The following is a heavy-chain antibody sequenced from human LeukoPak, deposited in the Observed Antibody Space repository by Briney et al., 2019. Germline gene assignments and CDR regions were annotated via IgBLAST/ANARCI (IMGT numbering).Heavy chain of an antibody. CDR2: ISYNGNYE. V-gene: IGHV3-30*18. CDR3: AKDLQAGFSGNYLYYFGMDV. D-gene: IGHD1-26*01. Sequence: PGGSLRLSCAGSGFIFSNFGMHWVRQAPGKGLEWVAVISYNGNYEYYAESVKGRLTISRDNSKDTLYLQLNSLVPDDTAVYFCAKDLQAGFSGNYLYYFGMDVWGRGTTVTVSS. J-gene: IGHJ6*02. CDR1: GFIFSNFG.